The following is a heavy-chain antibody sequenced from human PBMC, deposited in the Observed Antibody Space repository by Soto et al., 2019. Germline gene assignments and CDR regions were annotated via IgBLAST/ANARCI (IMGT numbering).Heavy chain of an antibody. CDR2: IYYSGST. D-gene: IGHD6-13*01. CDR3: ARAEPWAAGNNHFDY. J-gene: IGHJ4*02. Sequence: SETLSLTCTVSGGSISSYYWSWIRQPPGKGLEWIGYIYYSGSTNYNPSLKGRVTISVDTSKNQFSLKLSSVTAADTAVYYCARAEPWAAGNNHFDYWGQGTLVTVSS. V-gene: IGHV4-59*01. CDR1: GGSISSYY.